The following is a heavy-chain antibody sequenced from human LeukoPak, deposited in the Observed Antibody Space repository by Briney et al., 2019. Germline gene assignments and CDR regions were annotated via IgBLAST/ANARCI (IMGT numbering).Heavy chain of an antibody. CDR1: GFTVSSDS. J-gene: IGHJ4*02. Sequence: GGSLRLSCAVSGFTVSSDSMNWVRQAPGKGLEWVSSISSSSSYIYYADSVKGRFTISRDNAKNSLYLQMTSLRAEDTAVYYCARGSDFWSGYYPLHFDYWGQGTLVTVSS. V-gene: IGHV3-21*01. D-gene: IGHD3-3*01. CDR3: ARGSDFWSGYYPLHFDY. CDR2: ISSSSSYI.